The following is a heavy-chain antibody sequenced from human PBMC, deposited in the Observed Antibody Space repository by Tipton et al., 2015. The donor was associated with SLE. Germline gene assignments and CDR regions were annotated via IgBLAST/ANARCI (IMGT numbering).Heavy chain of an antibody. CDR1: GGSISSHY. Sequence: TLSLTCTVSGGSISSHYWGWIRQPPGTGLEWIGYSDYSGSTNYNPSLKSRVTISVDTSKNQFSLKLSSVTAADTAVYYCARDLEAFDIWGQGTMVTVSS. V-gene: IGHV4-59*11. CDR3: ARDLEAFDI. J-gene: IGHJ3*02. CDR2: SDYSGST. D-gene: IGHD1-1*01.